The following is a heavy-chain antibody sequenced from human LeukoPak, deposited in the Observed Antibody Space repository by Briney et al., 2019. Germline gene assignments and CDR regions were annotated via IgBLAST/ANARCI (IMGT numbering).Heavy chain of an antibody. Sequence: PGGSLRLSCAASGFTVSSNYMSWVRQAPGKGLEWVSVIYSGGSTYYADSVKGRFTISRDNSKNTLYLQMNSLRAEDTAVYYCARLSTKVEDFYYYYYMDVWGKGTTVTVSS. CDR2: IYSGGST. CDR1: GFTVSSNY. CDR3: ARLSTKVEDFYYYYYMDV. D-gene: IGHD4-23*01. V-gene: IGHV3-53*01. J-gene: IGHJ6*03.